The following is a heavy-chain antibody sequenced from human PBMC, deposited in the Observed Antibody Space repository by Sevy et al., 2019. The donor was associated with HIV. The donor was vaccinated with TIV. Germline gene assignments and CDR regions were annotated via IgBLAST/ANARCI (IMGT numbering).Heavy chain of an antibody. V-gene: IGHV3-48*02. CDR1: GFTFSSYN. D-gene: IGHD3-22*01. CDR3: ARNSYYYDSSGYYFHYMDV. Sequence: GGSLRLSCAASGFTFSSYNMNWVRQAPGKGLEWVSYISSSTSTIYYADSVKGRFTISRDNARNSLYLQMNSLGDEDTAFYYCARNSYYYDSSGYYFHYMDVWGKGTTVTVSS. CDR2: ISSSTSTI. J-gene: IGHJ6*03.